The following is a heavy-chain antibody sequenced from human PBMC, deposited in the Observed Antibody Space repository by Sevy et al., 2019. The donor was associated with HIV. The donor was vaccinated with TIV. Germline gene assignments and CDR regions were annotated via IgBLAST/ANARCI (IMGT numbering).Heavy chain of an antibody. D-gene: IGHD1-7*01. Sequence: GGSLRLSCAASGFTFSDYYMSWIRQAPGKGLEWVSYISNSGSTIYYADSVKGRFTISRDNAKNSLYLQINSLRAEDTAVYYCARAITGTTFPYYGMDVWGQGTTVTVSS. J-gene: IGHJ6*01. V-gene: IGHV3-11*01. CDR2: ISNSGSTI. CDR1: GFTFSDYY. CDR3: ARAITGTTFPYYGMDV.